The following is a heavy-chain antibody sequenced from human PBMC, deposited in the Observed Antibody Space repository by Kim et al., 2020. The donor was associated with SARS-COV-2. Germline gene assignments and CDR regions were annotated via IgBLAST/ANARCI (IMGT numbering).Heavy chain of an antibody. J-gene: IGHJ4*02. CDR1: GGTFSSYA. D-gene: IGHD3-22*01. V-gene: IGHV1-69*04. CDR2: IIPIFGIA. CDR3: ARGSIYDSSGYYTFDY. Sequence: SVKVSCKASGGTFSSYAISWVRQAPGQGLEWMGRIIPIFGIANYAQKFQGRVTITADKSTSTAYMELSSLRSEDTAVYYCARGSIYDSSGYYTFDYWGQGTLVTVSS.